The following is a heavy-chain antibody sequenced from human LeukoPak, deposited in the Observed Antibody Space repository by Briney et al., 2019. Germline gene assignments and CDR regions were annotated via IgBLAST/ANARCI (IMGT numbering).Heavy chain of an antibody. Sequence: ASVKVSCKASGYTFTSYYMHWVRQAPGQGLGWMGIINPSGGSTSYAQKFQGRVTMTRDTSTSTVYMELSSLGSEDTAVYYCARDAHDSEVVITNNWFDPWGQGTLVTVSS. D-gene: IGHD3-22*01. CDR3: ARDAHDSEVVITNNWFDP. CDR2: INPSGGST. CDR1: GYTFTSYY. V-gene: IGHV1-46*01. J-gene: IGHJ5*02.